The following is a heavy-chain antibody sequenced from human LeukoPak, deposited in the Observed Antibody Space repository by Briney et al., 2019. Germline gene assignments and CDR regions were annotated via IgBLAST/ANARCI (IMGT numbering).Heavy chain of an antibody. Sequence: SETLSLTCAVSGGSISSGGCSWSWIRQPPGKGREWMGYIYHSGSTYYSPSLTSPVTISVDRSTNQFSLKLSSVTAADPAVYYCARYGSGSYYFSHNWFDPWGQGTLVTVSS. CDR3: ARYGSGSYYFSHNWFDP. V-gene: IGHV4-30-2*01. CDR1: GGSISSGGCS. J-gene: IGHJ5*02. D-gene: IGHD3-10*01. CDR2: IYHSGST.